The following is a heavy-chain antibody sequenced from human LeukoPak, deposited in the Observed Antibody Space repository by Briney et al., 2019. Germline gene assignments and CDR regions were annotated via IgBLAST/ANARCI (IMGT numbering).Heavy chain of an antibody. D-gene: IGHD3-3*01. CDR3: ARDTYYDFWSGYFPFDY. V-gene: IGHV1-18*01. J-gene: IGHJ4*02. CDR2: ISAYNGNT. CDR1: GYTFTSYG. Sequence: ASVKVSCKASGYTFTSYGISWVRQAPGQGLVWMGWISAYNGNTNYAQKLQGRVTMTTDTSTSTAYMELRSLRSDDTAVYYCARDTYYDFWSGYFPFDYWGQGTLVTVSP.